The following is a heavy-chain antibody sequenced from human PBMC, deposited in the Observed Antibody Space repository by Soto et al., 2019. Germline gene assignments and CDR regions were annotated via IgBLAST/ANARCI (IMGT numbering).Heavy chain of an antibody. CDR1: GGSISSYY. CDR2: IYYSGST. D-gene: IGHD1-26*01. V-gene: IGHV4-59*01. Sequence: SETLSLTCTVSGGSISSYYWSWIRQPPGKGLEWIGYIYYSGSTNYNPSLKSRVTISVDTSKNQFSLKLSSVTAADTAVYYCARVPIVGATIYGMDVWGQGTTVTVSS. CDR3: ARVPIVGATIYGMDV. J-gene: IGHJ6*02.